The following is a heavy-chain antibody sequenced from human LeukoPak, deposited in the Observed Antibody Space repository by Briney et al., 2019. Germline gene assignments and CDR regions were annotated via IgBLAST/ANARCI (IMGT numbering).Heavy chain of an antibody. CDR3: AKLGYCSSTSCYRFDP. V-gene: IGHV3-23*01. D-gene: IGHD2-2*02. CDR2: ISGSGGST. Sequence: PGGSPRLSCAASGFTFSSYAMSWVRQAPGKGLEWVSAISGSGGSTYYADSAKGRFTISRDNSKNTLYLQMNSLRAEDTAVYYCAKLGYCSSTSCYRFDPWGQGTLVTVSS. CDR1: GFTFSSYA. J-gene: IGHJ5*02.